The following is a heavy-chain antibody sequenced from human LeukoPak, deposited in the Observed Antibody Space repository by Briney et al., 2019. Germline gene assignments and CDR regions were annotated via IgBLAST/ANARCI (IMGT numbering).Heavy chain of an antibody. CDR3: ARAMTKVTLNNYYYYMDV. D-gene: IGHD4-17*01. CDR2: INWNGGST. V-gene: IGHV3-20*01. CDR1: GFTFDDYG. Sequence: PGGSLRLSCAASGFTFDDYGMTWVRQAPGKGLEWVSAINWNGGSTDYADSVKGRFTISRDNAKNSLYLQMNNLRAEDTALYHCARAMTKVTLNNYYYYMDVWGKGTTVTVSS. J-gene: IGHJ6*03.